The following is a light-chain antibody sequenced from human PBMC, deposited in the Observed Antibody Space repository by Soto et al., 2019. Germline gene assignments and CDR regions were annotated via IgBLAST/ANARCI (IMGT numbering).Light chain of an antibody. Sequence: EIVLTQSPGTLSSSPGERATLSCRASQSVRDRYLAWYQQKPGQAPVLLIYDTSTWATGVPARFSGSGSWTAFALTISRVEPEDFAIYFCQQYGSSPGTFGQGTKVEI. V-gene: IGKV3-20*01. J-gene: IGKJ1*01. CDR3: QQYGSSPGT. CDR1: QSVRDRY. CDR2: DTS.